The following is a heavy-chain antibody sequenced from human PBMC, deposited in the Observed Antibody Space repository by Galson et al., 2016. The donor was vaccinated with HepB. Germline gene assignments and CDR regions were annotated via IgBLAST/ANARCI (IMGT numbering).Heavy chain of an antibody. CDR3: ARGRRLPDY. D-gene: IGHD5-12*01. V-gene: IGHV3-33*01. J-gene: IGHJ4*02. Sequence: SLRLSCAASGFTFSFYGMHWVRQAPGKGLEWLAVIWYDGSNKYYADSVKGRFTISRDKSKNTLFLQMNSLRADDTAVYYCARGRRLPDYWGQGTLVTVSS. CDR2: IWYDGSNK. CDR1: GFTFSFYG.